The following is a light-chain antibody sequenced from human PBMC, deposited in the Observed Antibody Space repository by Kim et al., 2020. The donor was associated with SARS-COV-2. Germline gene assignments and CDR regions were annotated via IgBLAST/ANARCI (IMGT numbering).Light chain of an antibody. J-gene: IGKJ4*01. CDR1: QSVSSN. CDR2: GAS. CDR3: QQYHKWPPLT. V-gene: IGKV3-15*01. Sequence: SPGERATLSCMASQSVSSNLAWYQQRPGQAPRLLIYGASTRATGIPARFSGSGSGTDFTLTISSLQPEDFAVYYCQQYHKWPPLTFGGGTKVEIK.